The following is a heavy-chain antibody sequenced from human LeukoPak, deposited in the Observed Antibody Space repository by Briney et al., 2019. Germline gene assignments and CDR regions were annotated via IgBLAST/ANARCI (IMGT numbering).Heavy chain of an antibody. V-gene: IGHV3-30*18. CDR3: AKERSGYAFDI. CDR2: ISYDGSNK. D-gene: IGHD3-3*01. CDR1: GFTFSSYG. J-gene: IGHJ3*02. Sequence: GRSLRLSCAASGFTFSSYGMHWVRQAPGKGLEWVAVISYDGSNKYYADSVKGRFTISRDNSKNTLYLQMNSLRAEDTAVYYCAKERSGYAFDIWGQGTMVTVSS.